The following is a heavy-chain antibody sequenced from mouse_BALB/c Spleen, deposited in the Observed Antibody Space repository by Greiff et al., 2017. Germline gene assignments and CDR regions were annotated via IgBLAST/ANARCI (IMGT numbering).Heavy chain of an antibody. CDR1: GFTFSNYW. CDR3: TRDFDY. V-gene: IGHV6-6*02. Sequence: EVMLVESGGGLVQPGGSMKLSCVASGFTFSNYWMNWVRQSPEKGLEWVAEIRLKSNNYATHYAESVKGRFTISRDDSKSSVYLQMNNLRAEDTGIYYCTRDFDYWGQGTTLTVSS. CDR2: IRLKSNNYAT. J-gene: IGHJ2*01.